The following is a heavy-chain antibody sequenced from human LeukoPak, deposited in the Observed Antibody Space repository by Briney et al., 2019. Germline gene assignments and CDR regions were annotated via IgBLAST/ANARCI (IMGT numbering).Heavy chain of an antibody. CDR1: GGTFSSYA. CDR3: ARAQGLHYDFWSGYYPYYFDY. V-gene: IGHV1-69*13. Sequence: SVKVSCKASGGTFSSYAISWVRQAPGQGLEWMGGIIPIFGTANYAQKFQGRVTITADESTSTAYMELSSLRSEDTAVYYCARAQGLHYDFWSGYYPYYFDYWGQGTLVTVSS. J-gene: IGHJ4*02. CDR2: IIPIFGTA. D-gene: IGHD3-3*01.